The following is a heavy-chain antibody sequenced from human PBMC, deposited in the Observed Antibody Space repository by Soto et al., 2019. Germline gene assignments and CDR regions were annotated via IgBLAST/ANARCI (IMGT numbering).Heavy chain of an antibody. J-gene: IGHJ4*02. CDR1: GYTLTELS. Sequence: SVKVSCKVSGYTLTELSMHWVRQAPGKGLEWMGGFDPEDGETIYAQKFQGRVTMTEDTSTDTAYMELSSLRSEDTAVYYCATDPAKYQLLNFDYWGQGTLVTVSS. V-gene: IGHV1-24*01. CDR2: FDPEDGET. D-gene: IGHD2-2*01. CDR3: ATDPAKYQLLNFDY.